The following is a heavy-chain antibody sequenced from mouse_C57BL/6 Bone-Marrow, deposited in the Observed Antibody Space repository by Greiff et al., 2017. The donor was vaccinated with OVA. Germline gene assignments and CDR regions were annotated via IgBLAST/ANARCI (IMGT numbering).Heavy chain of an antibody. Sequence: VQLQQSGPELVKPRASVKISCKASGYTFTDYYMNWVKQSHGKSLEWIGDINPNNGGTSYNQKFKGRATLTVDKSSSTAYMELRSLTSEDSAVYYCARLTGRADYWGQGTTLTVSS. CDR1: GYTFTDYY. CDR2: INPNNGGT. D-gene: IGHD1-1*01. V-gene: IGHV1-26*01. J-gene: IGHJ2*01. CDR3: ARLTGRADY.